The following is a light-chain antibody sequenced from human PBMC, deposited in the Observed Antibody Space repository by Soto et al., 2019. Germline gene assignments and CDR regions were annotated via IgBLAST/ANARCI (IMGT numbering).Light chain of an antibody. J-gene: IGLJ1*01. CDR1: NSDVGGYNY. CDR3: SSYTNSTTRQIV. Sequence: QSVLTQPASVSGSPGQSITISCTGTNSDVGGYNYVSWYQQHPGKAPKFMIYDVSSRPSGVSDRFSGSKSGNTASLTISGLQAEDEADYYCSSYTNSTTRQIVFGTGTKLTVL. V-gene: IGLV2-14*01. CDR2: DVS.